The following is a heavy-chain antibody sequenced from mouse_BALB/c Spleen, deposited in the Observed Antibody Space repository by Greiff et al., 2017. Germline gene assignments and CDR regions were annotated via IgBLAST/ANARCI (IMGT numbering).Heavy chain of an antibody. Sequence: QVQLQQSGAELVRPGTSVKVSCKASGYAFTNYLIEWVKQRPGQGLEWIGVINPGSGGTNYNEKFKGKATLTADKSSSTAYMQLSSLTSDDSAVYCCARSDYGNLPFAYWGQGTLVTVSA. CDR2: INPGSGGT. CDR3: ARSDYGNLPFAY. J-gene: IGHJ3*01. D-gene: IGHD2-1*01. V-gene: IGHV1-54*01. CDR1: GYAFTNYL.